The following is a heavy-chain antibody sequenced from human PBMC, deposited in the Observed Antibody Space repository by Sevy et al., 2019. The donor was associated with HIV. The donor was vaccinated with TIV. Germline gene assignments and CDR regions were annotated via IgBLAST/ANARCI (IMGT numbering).Heavy chain of an antibody. D-gene: IGHD1-26*01. CDR2: IKQDGSEK. CDR1: GFTFKSYL. Sequence: GGSLRLSCAASGFTFKSYLMSWVRQAPGKGLEWVANIKQDGSEKYYVDSVKGRFSISRDNAENSLYLQMNSLRVEDTAVYNCSRVGGVKAGNFDLWGRGTLVTVSS. J-gene: IGHJ2*01. V-gene: IGHV3-7*01. CDR3: SRVGGVKAGNFDL.